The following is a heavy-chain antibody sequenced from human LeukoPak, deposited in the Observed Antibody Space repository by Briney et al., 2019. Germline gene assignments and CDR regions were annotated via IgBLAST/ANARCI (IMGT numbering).Heavy chain of an antibody. D-gene: IGHD3-10*01. CDR2: ISGSGGST. J-gene: IGHJ4*02. CDR1: GFTFSDYY. CDR3: AKRAMVRGIDY. V-gene: IGHV3-23*01. Sequence: GGSLRLSCAASGFTFSDYYMSWIRQAPGKGLEWVSAISGSGGSTYYADSVKGRFTISRDNSKNTLYLQMNSLRAEDTAVYYCAKRAMVRGIDYWGQGTLVTVSS.